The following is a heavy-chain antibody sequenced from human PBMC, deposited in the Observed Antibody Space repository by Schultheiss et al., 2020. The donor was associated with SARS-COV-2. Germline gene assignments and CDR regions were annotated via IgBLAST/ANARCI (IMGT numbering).Heavy chain of an antibody. Sequence: GGSLRLSCAASGFTFSNAWMSWVRQAPGKGLEWVGRIKGKTEGGTTDYATPVKGRFTISRDDSKNTLYLQMNSLKTEDTAVYYCTTASRSPYWGQGTLVTVSS. CDR2: IKGKTEGGTT. CDR3: TTASRSPY. CDR1: GFTFSNAW. J-gene: IGHJ4*02. V-gene: IGHV3-15*01.